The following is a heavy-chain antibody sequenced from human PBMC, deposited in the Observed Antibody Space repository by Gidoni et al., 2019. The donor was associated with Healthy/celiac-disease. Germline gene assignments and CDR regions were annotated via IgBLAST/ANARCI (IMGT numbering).Heavy chain of an antibody. J-gene: IGHJ6*02. D-gene: IGHD3-10*01. CDR3: ARSSLLWFGELPLYYYYGMDV. CDR2: ISAYNGNT. V-gene: IGHV1-18*01. Sequence: EWMGWISAYNGNTNYAQKLQGRVTMTTDTSTSTAYMELRSLRSDDTAVYYCARSSLLWFGELPLYYYYGMDVWGQGTTVTVSS.